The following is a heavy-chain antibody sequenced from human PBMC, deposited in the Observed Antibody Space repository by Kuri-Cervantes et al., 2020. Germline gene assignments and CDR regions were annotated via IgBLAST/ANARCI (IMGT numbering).Heavy chain of an antibody. V-gene: IGHV3-30-3*01. CDR1: GFTFSSYA. Sequence: GESLKISCAASGFTFSSYAMHWVRQAPGKGLEWVAVISYDGSNKYYADSVKGRFTISRDNSKNTLYLQMNSLRAEDTAVYYCARGSPHLVVHTQKYFQHWGQGTLVTVSS. D-gene: IGHD2-15*01. CDR2: ISYDGSNK. CDR3: ARGSPHLVVHTQKYFQH. J-gene: IGHJ1*01.